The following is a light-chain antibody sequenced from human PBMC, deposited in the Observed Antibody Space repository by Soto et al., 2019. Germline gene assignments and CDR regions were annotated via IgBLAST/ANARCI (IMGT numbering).Light chain of an antibody. V-gene: IGLV2-14*01. J-gene: IGLJ1*01. CDR1: SSDVGGYNY. CDR3: SSYTSSSLYV. Sequence: QSVLTQPASVSGSPGQSITISCTGTSSDVGGYNYVSWYQQHPGKAPKLMIYDVSNRPSRVSNRFSDSKSGNTASLSISGLQTEDEADYYCSSYTSSSLYVFGTGTKLTVL. CDR2: DVS.